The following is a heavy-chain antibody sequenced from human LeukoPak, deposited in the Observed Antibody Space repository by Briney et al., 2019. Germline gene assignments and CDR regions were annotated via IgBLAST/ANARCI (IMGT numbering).Heavy chain of an antibody. V-gene: IGHV3-21*01. J-gene: IGHJ3*02. CDR3: ARDVPPFYGNEAFDI. D-gene: IGHD2/OR15-2a*01. CDR2: ISSSSSYI. Sequence: GGSLRLSCAASGFTFSSYSMNWVRQAPGKGLEWVSSISSSSSYIYYADSVKGRFTISRDNAKNSLYLQMNSLRAEDTAVYYCARDVPPFYGNEAFDIWGQGPMVTVSS. CDR1: GFTFSSYS.